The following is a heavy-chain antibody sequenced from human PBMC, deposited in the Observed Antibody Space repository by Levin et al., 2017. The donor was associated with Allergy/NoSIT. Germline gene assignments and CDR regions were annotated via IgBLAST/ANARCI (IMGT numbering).Heavy chain of an antibody. D-gene: IGHD3-10*01. Sequence: GGSLRLSCAASGFTFDDYAMHWVRQAPGKGLEWVSGISWNSGSIGYADSVKGRFTISRDNAKNSLYLQMNSLRTEDTALYYCARDNFGLPDGVDSWGHGTLVIVSS. V-gene: IGHV3-9*01. CDR2: ISWNSGSI. CDR1: GFTFDDYA. CDR3: ARDNFGLPDGVDS. J-gene: IGHJ3*02.